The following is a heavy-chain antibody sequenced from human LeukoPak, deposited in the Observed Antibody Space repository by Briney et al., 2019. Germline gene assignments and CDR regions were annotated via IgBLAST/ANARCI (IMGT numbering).Heavy chain of an antibody. J-gene: IGHJ3*02. CDR3: ARVWQMATISVGAFDM. Sequence: AAVKVSCKASGYTFTSYYMHWVRQAPGQGLEWMGIINPSGGSTSYAQNFHGRVTMTRDTSTSTVYMELSSLRSEDTAVYYCARVWQMATISVGAFDMWGQGTMVTVSS. V-gene: IGHV1-46*01. CDR1: GYTFTSYY. CDR2: INPSGGST. D-gene: IGHD5-24*01.